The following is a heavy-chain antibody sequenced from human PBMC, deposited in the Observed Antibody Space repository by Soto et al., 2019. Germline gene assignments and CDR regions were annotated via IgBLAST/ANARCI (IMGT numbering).Heavy chain of an antibody. D-gene: IGHD3-10*01. V-gene: IGHV3-23*01. J-gene: IGHJ4*02. CDR3: AKVSRGVRGVIHYFDY. CDR2: ISGSGGST. CDR1: GFTFSSYD. Sequence: GGSLRLSCAASGFTFSSYDMSWVRQAPGKGLEWVSAISGSGGSTYYADSVKGRFTISRDNSKNTLYLQMNSLRAEDTAVYYCAKVSRGVRGVIHYFDYWGQGTLVTVSS.